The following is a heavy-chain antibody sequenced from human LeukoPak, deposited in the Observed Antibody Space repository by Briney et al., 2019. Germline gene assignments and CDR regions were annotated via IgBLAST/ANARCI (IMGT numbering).Heavy chain of an antibody. D-gene: IGHD3-16*01. Sequence: KPSETLSLTCTVSGGSISSYYWSWIRQPPGKGLEWIGYFYNSGRSTYNPSLKSRVTISADTSKNHFSLKLNSVTTADTAVYYCTRGAGWLIDYWGQGILVTVSS. J-gene: IGHJ4*02. V-gene: IGHV4-59*01. CDR3: TRGAGWLIDY. CDR2: FYNSGRS. CDR1: GGSISSYY.